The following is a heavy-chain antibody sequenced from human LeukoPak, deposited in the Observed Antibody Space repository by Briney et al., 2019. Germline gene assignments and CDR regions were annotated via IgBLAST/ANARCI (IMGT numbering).Heavy chain of an antibody. D-gene: IGHD1-1*01. CDR1: GGSFSGYY. CDR2: INHSGST. V-gene: IGHV4-34*01. Sequence: PSETLSLTCAVYGGSFSGYYWSWIRQPPGKGLEWIGEINHSGSTNYNPSLKSRVTISVDTSKNQFSLKLSSVTAADTAVYYCARHERHPYDAFDIWGQGTMVTVSS. CDR3: ARHERHPYDAFDI. J-gene: IGHJ3*02.